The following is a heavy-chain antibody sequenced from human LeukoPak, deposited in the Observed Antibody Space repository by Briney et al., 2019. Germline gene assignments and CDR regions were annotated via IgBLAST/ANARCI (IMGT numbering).Heavy chain of an antibody. J-gene: IGHJ4*02. V-gene: IGHV1-69*13. CDR3: ARNSRVASTSGLNY. Sequence: SVKVSCKASGGTFSSYPFTWVRQAPGQGLEWMGEITPIFGAANYAQTFQGRVTITADESTSTVFMELSSLRSDDTAFYYCARNSRVASTSGLNYWGQGTLVAVSS. D-gene: IGHD4-23*01. CDR2: ITPIFGAA. CDR1: GGTFSSYP.